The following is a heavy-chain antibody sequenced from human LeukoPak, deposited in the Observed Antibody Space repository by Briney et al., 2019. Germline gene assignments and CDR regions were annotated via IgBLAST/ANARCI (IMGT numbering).Heavy chain of an antibody. J-gene: IGHJ5*02. CDR3: ARESRSSSGWYLPWFDP. V-gene: IGHV3-11*01. Sequence: GGSLRLSCAASGFTFSDYYMSWIRQAPGKGLEWVSYISSSGSTIYYADSVKGRFTISRDNAKNSLYLQMNSLRAEDTAVYYCARESRSSSGWYLPWFDPWGQGTLVTVSS. CDR2: ISSSGSTI. D-gene: IGHD6-19*01. CDR1: GFTFSDYY.